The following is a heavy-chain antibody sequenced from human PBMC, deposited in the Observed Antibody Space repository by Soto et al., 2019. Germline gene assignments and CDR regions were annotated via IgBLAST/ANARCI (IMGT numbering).Heavy chain of an antibody. Sequence: EVQLLESGGGLVQPGGSLRLTCAASGFTFSSYAISWIRLSPGKGLEWVSVISGGGHNTYYTPSVKGRFTISRDDFKNTLSLQMNSLRTEDTAMYYCAKLRDFVVLPAGILDYWGPGTLVTVSS. CDR2: ISGGGHNT. J-gene: IGHJ4*02. D-gene: IGHD2-8*01. CDR3: AKLRDFVVLPAGILDY. V-gene: IGHV3-23*01. CDR1: GFTFSSYA.